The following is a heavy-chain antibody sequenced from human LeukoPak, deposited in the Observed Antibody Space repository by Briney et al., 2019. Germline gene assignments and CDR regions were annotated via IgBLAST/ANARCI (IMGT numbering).Heavy chain of an antibody. V-gene: IGHV3-11*01. D-gene: IGHD2-2*01. CDR1: GFTFSDYY. J-gene: IGHJ6*02. Sequence: GGSLRLSCAASGFTFSDYYMSWIRQAPGKGLEWVSYISSSGSTIYYADSVKGRFTISRDNAKNSLYLQMNSLRAEDTAVYYCARGLHYVGYYSSTSCYGGYYYYGMDVWGQGTTVTVSS. CDR2: ISSSGSTI. CDR3: ARGLHYVGYYSSTSCYGGYYYYGMDV.